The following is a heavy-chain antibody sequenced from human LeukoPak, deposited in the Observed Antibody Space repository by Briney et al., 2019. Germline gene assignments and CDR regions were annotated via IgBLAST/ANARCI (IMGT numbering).Heavy chain of an antibody. CDR3: ARSDSGWDSGDY. J-gene: IGHJ4*02. V-gene: IGHV4-61*05. D-gene: IGHD5-12*01. CDR1: GGSISSSSYY. Sequence: SETLSLTCTVSGGSISSSSYYWGWIRQPPGKGLEWIGSTHYSGSTNYNPSLKSRLTISLDTSKNQFSLKLSSVTAADTAVYYCARSDSGWDSGDYWGQGTLVTVSS. CDR2: THYSGST.